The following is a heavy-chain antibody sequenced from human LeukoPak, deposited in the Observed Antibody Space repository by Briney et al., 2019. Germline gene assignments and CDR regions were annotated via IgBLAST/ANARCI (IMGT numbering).Heavy chain of an antibody. V-gene: IGHV3-7*01. J-gene: IGHJ4*02. D-gene: IGHD3-10*01. CDR1: GFTFSRYW. CDR2: IKQDGSEK. CDR3: ARLLVYNSGGEAFDY. Sequence: GGSLRLSCAASGFTFSRYWMSWVRQAPGKGLEWVANIKQDGSEKYYVDSVKGRFTISRDNAKNSLYLQMSSLRAKDTAVYYCARLLVYNSGGEAFDYWGQGTLVTVSS.